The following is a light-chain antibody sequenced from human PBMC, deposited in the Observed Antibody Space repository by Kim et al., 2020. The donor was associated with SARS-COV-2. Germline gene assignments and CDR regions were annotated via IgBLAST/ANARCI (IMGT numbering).Light chain of an antibody. CDR2: AAS. CDR1: QGISSY. V-gene: IGKV1-9*01. J-gene: IGKJ4*01. Sequence: ASVGDRVTITCRASQGISSYLAWYQQKPGKAPKLLIYAASTLQSGVPSRFSGSGSGTDFTLTISSLQSEDFATYYCQHLDSYPFSFGGGTKVEIK. CDR3: QHLDSYPFS.